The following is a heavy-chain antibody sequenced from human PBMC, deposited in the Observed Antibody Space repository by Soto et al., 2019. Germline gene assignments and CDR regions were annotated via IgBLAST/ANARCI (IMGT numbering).Heavy chain of an antibody. CDR1: GGTFSSYA. V-gene: IGHV1-69*06. D-gene: IGHD2-2*01. CDR2: IIPIFGTA. J-gene: IGHJ5*02. CDR3: ARPLGYCSSTSCPPVA. Sequence: SVKVSCKASGGTFSSYAISWVRQAPGQGLEWMGGIIPIFGTANYAQKFQGRVTITADKSTSTAYMELSSLRSEDTAVYYCARPLGYCSSTSCPPVAWGQGTLVTVSS.